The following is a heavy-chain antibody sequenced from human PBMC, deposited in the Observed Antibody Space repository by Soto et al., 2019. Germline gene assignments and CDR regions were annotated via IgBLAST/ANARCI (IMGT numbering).Heavy chain of an antibody. CDR1: GFSLSASGVG. V-gene: IGHV2-5*02. Sequence: QITLKESGPTLVKPTQTLTLTCTFSGFSLSASGVGVGWIRQPPGKALEWLVLIFWDDVKRSSPSLQSRLTNTTDTSKTQVVLTMTNMDPVDTATYSCAHYSSSTRFDYWGQGTLVTVSS. J-gene: IGHJ4*02. D-gene: IGHD6-6*01. CDR2: IFWDDVK. CDR3: AHYSSSTRFDY.